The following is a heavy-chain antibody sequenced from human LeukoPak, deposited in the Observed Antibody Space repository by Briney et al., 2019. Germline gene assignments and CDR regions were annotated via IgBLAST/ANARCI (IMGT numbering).Heavy chain of an antibody. J-gene: IGHJ4*02. Sequence: GGSLRLSCAASGFTFSSYAMSWVRQAPGKGLEWVSATSGSGGSTYYADSVKGRFTISRDNSKNTLYLQMNSLRAEDTAVYYCAKGGKLRYFDWLLPSFDYWGQGTLVTVSS. CDR1: GFTFSSYA. CDR3: AKGGKLRYFDWLLPSFDY. V-gene: IGHV3-23*01. D-gene: IGHD3-9*01. CDR2: TSGSGGST.